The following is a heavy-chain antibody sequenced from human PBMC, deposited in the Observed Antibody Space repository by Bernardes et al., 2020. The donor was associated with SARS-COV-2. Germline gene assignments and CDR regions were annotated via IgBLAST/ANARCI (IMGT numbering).Heavy chain of an antibody. D-gene: IGHD6-13*01. CDR1: GFTFSSYS. CDR3: ARVGAAAGKCWFDP. Sequence: GGSLRLSCAASGFTFSSYSMNWVRQAPGKGLEWVSSISSSSSYIYYADSVKGRFTISRDNAKNSLYLQMNSLRAEDTAVYYCARVGAAAGKCWFDPWGQGTLVTVSS. V-gene: IGHV3-21*01. CDR2: ISSSSSYI. J-gene: IGHJ5*02.